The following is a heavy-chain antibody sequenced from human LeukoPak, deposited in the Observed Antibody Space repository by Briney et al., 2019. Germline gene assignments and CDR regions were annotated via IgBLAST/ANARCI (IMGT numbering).Heavy chain of an antibody. CDR1: GFTFGDYA. J-gene: IGHJ5*02. V-gene: IGHV3-21*01. CDR3: ARDSSSWYNWFDP. CDR2: ISSSGTYI. D-gene: IGHD6-13*01. Sequence: PGRSLRLSCTASGFTFGDYAMSWVRQAPGKGLEWVSSISSSGTYIYHADSVKGRFTISRDNAKNSLYLQMNSLRAEDTAVYYCARDSSSWYNWFDPWGQGTLVTVSS.